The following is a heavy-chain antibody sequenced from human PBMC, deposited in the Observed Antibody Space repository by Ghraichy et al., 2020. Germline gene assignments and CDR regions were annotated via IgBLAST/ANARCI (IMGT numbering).Heavy chain of an antibody. D-gene: IGHD3-16*01. Sequence: GGSLRLSCAASGFTFSNFAMTWVRQASGKGLEWVSAISSSGGSTYYADSVKGRFTISRDNSKNTLYLQMNSLRAEDTAFYYCAKGLIPLDYWGQGTLVTVSS. CDR3: AKGLIPLDY. J-gene: IGHJ4*02. CDR2: ISSSGGST. V-gene: IGHV3-23*01. CDR1: GFTFSNFA.